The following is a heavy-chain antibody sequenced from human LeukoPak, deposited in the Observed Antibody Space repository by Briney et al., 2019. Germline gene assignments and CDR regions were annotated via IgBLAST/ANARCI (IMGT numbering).Heavy chain of an antibody. D-gene: IGHD5-18*01. J-gene: IGHJ4*02. V-gene: IGHV3-48*01. Sequence: GGSLRLSCAASGFTFSSYSMNWVRQAPGKGLEWVSYISSSSSTIYYADSVKGRFTISRDNAKNSLYLQMNSLRAEDTAVYYCARDLSVDTAMDLKYWGQGTLVTVSS. CDR2: ISSSSSTI. CDR3: ARDLSVDTAMDLKY. CDR1: GFTFSSYS.